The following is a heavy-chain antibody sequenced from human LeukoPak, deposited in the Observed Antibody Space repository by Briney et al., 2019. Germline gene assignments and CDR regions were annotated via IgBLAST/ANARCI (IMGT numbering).Heavy chain of an antibody. Sequence: PGGSLRLSCVASGFTFSNAWMSWVRQAPGKGLEWVGRIKSKTDGGTTDYAAPVKGRFTISRDDSKNTLYLQMNSLKTEDTAVYYCTTGYCSGGSCYRNYYYYYMDVWGKGTTVTVSS. D-gene: IGHD2-15*01. CDR2: IKSKTDGGTT. V-gene: IGHV3-15*01. J-gene: IGHJ6*03. CDR3: TTGYCSGGSCYRNYYYYYMDV. CDR1: GFTFSNAW.